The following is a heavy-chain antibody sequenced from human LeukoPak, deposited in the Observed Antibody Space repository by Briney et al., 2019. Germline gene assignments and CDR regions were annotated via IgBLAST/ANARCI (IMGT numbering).Heavy chain of an antibody. CDR2: FHYSGST. J-gene: IGHJ3*02. D-gene: IGHD3-16*01. V-gene: IGHV4-59*08. CDR1: GASISSYC. Sequence: SETLSLTCTVSGASISSYCWIWIRQPPGKGLECIGYFHYSGSTNYNPSLKSRVTISVDTSRKQFSLKLNSVTAADTAVYYCARLGQPNAFDIWGQGTMVTVSS. CDR3: ARLGQPNAFDI.